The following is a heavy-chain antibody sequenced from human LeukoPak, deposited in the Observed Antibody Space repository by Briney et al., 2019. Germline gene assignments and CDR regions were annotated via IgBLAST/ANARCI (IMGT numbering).Heavy chain of an antibody. CDR3: ARGMVVVPSAYYYGMDV. V-gene: IGHV1-8*01. CDR2: MNSNSGNT. Sequence: ASVKVSCKASGYTFTSYDINWVRQATGQGLEWMGWMNSNSGNTGYAQKFQGRVTMTRNTSISTAYMELSSLRSEDTAVYYCARGMVVVPSAYYYGMDVWGQGTTVTVSS. J-gene: IGHJ6*02. D-gene: IGHD2-2*01. CDR1: GYTFTSYD.